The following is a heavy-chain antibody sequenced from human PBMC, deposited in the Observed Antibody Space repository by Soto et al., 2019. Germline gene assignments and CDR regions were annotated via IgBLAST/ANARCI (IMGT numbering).Heavy chain of an antibody. CDR1: GGSISSYY. CDR2: IYYSGST. Sequence: SETLSLTCTVSGGSISSYYWSWIRQPPGKGLEWIGYIYYSGSTNYNTSHKSRVTISVDTSKNQFSLKLSSVTAADRAVYYCARTYSSGWYGYWGQGTLVTVSS. V-gene: IGHV4-59*01. D-gene: IGHD6-19*01. CDR3: ARTYSSGWYGY. J-gene: IGHJ4*02.